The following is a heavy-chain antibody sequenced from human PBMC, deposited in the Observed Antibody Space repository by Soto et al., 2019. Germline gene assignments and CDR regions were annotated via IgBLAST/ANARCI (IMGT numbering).Heavy chain of an antibody. D-gene: IGHD6-13*01. CDR1: GYTLTELS. CDR2: FDPEDGET. J-gene: IGHJ4*02. Sequence: ASVKVSCKVSGYTLTELSMHWVRQAPGKGLEWMGGFDPEDGETIYAQKFQGRVTMTEDTSTDTAYMELSSLRSEDTAVYYCATEDSGGYSSSWCYWGQGTLVTVSS. V-gene: IGHV1-24*01. CDR3: ATEDSGGYSSSWCY.